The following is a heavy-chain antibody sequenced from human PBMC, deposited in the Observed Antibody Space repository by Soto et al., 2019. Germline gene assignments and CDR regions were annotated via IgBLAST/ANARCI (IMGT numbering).Heavy chain of an antibody. J-gene: IGHJ4*02. D-gene: IGHD3-10*01. V-gene: IGHV3-30*03. CDR3: ARDSGWPILNFGN. Sequence: LRLSCAASDFDFSSYGIHWVRQAPGKGLEWVAASSYDGRETFYADSAKGRFTVSKEMSKNTAFLQMNALRHEDTAVYFCARDSGWPILNFGNWGQRPSVTVSS. CDR2: SSYDGRET. CDR1: DFDFSSYG.